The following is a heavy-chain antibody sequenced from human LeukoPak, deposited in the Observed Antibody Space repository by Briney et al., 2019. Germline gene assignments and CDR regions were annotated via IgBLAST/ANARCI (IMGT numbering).Heavy chain of an antibody. V-gene: IGHV3-23*01. J-gene: IGHJ4*02. Sequence: GGSLRLSCAASGFTFSSYAMSWVRQAPGKGLEWVSAISGSGGSTYYADSVKGRFTISRDNSKNTLYLQMNGLRAEDTAVYYCAKHPQRGDYYDSSGYTDYWGQGTLVTVSS. CDR2: ISGSGGST. D-gene: IGHD3-22*01. CDR3: AKHPQRGDYYDSSGYTDY. CDR1: GFTFSSYA.